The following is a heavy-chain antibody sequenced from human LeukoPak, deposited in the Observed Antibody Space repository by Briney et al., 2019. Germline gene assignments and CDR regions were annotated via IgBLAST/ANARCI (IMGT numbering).Heavy chain of an antibody. V-gene: IGHV3-23*01. Sequence: GGSLRLSCAASGFTFSSYVMSWVRQAPGKGLEWVSAISGSGGSTYYADSVKGRFTISRDNSKNTLYLQMNSLRAEDTAVYYCPITNQLTTLDYWGQGTLVTVSS. D-gene: IGHD2-2*01. CDR2: ISGSGGST. CDR3: PITNQLTTLDY. CDR1: GFTFSSYV. J-gene: IGHJ4*02.